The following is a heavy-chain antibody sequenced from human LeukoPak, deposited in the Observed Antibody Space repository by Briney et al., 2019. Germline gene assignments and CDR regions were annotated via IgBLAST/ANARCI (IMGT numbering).Heavy chain of an antibody. CDR1: GGSISSGDYY. CDR3: ASHGIAAAGCAEYFQH. D-gene: IGHD6-13*01. Sequence: SETLSLTCTVSGGSISSGDYYWSWIRQPPGKGLEWIGYIYYSGSTYYNPSLKSRVTISVDTSKNQFSLKLSSVTAADTAVYYCASHGIAAAGCAEYFQHWGQGTLVTVSS. J-gene: IGHJ1*01. V-gene: IGHV4-30-4*02. CDR2: IYYSGST.